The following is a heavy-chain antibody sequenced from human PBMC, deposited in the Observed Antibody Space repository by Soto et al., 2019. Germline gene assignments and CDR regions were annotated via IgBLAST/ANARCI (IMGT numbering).Heavy chain of an antibody. CDR1: GFRFDDYG. CDR3: VEDALTTAAYYFDH. D-gene: IGHD4-17*01. Sequence: GGSLRLSCEVSGFRFDDYGMHWVRQAPGKGLEWIAGISRDSRSISYGASMKGRFTISRDNAENSLYLQLNSLRADDTAFYYCVEDALTTAAYYFDHWGQGALVTVSS. CDR2: ISRDSRSI. V-gene: IGHV3-9*01. J-gene: IGHJ4*02.